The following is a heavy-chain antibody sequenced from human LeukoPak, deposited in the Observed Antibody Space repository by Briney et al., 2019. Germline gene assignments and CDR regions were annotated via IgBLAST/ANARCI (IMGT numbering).Heavy chain of an antibody. CDR3: ARGKDDYVWGSHPRDFDY. CDR1: GGSFSGYY. V-gene: IGHV4-34*01. Sequence: SETLSLTCAVYGGSFSGYYWSWIRQPPGKGLEWIGEINHSGSTNYNPSLKSRVTISVDTSKNQFSLKLSSVTAADTAVCYCARGKDDYVWGSHPRDFDYWGQGTLVTVSS. J-gene: IGHJ4*02. D-gene: IGHD3-16*01. CDR2: INHSGST.